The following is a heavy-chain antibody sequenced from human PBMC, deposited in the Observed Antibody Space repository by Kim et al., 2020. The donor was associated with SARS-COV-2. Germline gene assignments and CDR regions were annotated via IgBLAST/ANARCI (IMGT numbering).Heavy chain of an antibody. CDR1: GYSFTSYW. CDR2: IDPSDSYT. V-gene: IGHV5-10-1*01. Sequence: GESLKISCKGSGYSFTSYWISWVRQMPGKGLEWMGRIDPSDSYTNYSPSFQGHVTISADKSISTAYLQWSSLKASDTAMYYCARSPAGGRGFYYYYGMDVWGQGTTVTVSS. D-gene: IGHD3-10*01. J-gene: IGHJ6*02. CDR3: ARSPAGGRGFYYYYGMDV.